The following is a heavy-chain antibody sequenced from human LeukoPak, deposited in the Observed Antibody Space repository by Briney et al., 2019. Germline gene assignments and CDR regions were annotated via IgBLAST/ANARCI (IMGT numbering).Heavy chain of an antibody. J-gene: IGHJ3*02. CDR2: IYTSGSI. D-gene: IGHD3-22*01. Sequence: SETLSLTCTVSGGSISSGSYYWSWIRQPAGKGLEWIWRIYTSGSINCNRSLKSRVTISVDTSKNQFSLDLRSVTAADKAVYYCARSSWEFDMIVVQGTRVNAFDIWGQGTMVTVSS. CDR3: ARSSWEFDMIVVQGTRVNAFDI. CDR1: GGSISSGSYY. V-gene: IGHV4-61*02.